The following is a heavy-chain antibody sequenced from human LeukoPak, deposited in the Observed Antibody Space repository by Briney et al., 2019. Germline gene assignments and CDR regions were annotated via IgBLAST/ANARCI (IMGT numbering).Heavy chain of an antibody. CDR2: FDTEDGET. V-gene: IGHV1-24*01. CDR1: GYTLTELS. D-gene: IGHD3-10*01. CDR3: ATDEPRGPAYFYY. J-gene: IGHJ4*02. Sequence: ASVKLSCKVSGYTLTELSMHWVRQAPGKGLEWMGGFDTEDGETIYAQKFQGRVTMTEDKSTDTAYMDLHRLRSEDTAVYYCATDEPRGPAYFYYWGQGNLVTVSS.